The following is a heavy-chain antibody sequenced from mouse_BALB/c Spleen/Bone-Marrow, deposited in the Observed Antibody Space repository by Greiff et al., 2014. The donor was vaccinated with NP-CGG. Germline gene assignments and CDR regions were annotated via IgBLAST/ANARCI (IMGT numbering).Heavy chain of an antibody. Sequence: PLQQSGAELVKPGASVKLSCTASGFNIKDTYMHWVKQRPEQGLEWIGRIDPANGNTKYDPKFQGKATITADTSSNTAYLQLSSLTSEDTAVYYCASYYYGSSHGFAYWGQGTLVTVSA. D-gene: IGHD1-1*01. J-gene: IGHJ3*01. CDR1: GFNIKDTY. CDR2: IDPANGNT. CDR3: ASYYYGSSHGFAY. V-gene: IGHV14-3*02.